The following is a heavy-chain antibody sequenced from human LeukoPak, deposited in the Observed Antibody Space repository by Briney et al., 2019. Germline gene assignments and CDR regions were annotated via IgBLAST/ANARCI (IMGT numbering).Heavy chain of an antibody. Sequence: TGGSLRLSCAASGFTFSTYWMSWVRQAPGKGLEWVANIKQGGSEKYHVDSVKGRFTICRDNAKNSLYLQMNSLRAEDTSVYFCARGASSWYSTSPNFDYWGQGTLVTVSS. V-gene: IGHV3-7*01. J-gene: IGHJ4*02. CDR3: ARGASSWYSTSPNFDY. CDR2: IKQGGSEK. CDR1: GFTFSTYW. D-gene: IGHD6-13*01.